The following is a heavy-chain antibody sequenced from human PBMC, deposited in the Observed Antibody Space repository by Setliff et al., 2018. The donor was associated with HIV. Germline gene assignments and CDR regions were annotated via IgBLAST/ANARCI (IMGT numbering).Heavy chain of an antibody. J-gene: IGHJ5*02. V-gene: IGHV4-39*02. CDR2: IYHDGNT. D-gene: IGHD3-10*01. CDR3: ARRDLTSVPA. Sequence: SETLSLTCTASGGSYSSTFHYWVWIRQPPGKGLEWFGSIYHDGNTYYNPSLESRVTISADTAETHFSLRLTSATASDTGVYFCARRDLTSVPAWGRGTLVTVSS. CDR1: GGSYSSTFHY.